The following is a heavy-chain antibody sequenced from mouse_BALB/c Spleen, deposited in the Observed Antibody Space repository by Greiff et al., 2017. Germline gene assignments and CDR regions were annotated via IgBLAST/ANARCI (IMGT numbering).Heavy chain of an antibody. J-gene: IGHJ4*01. CDR3: ARGIDYYYRYDEVYAMDY. CDR2: IYPGNVNT. CDR1: GYTFTSYY. D-gene: IGHD2-14*01. V-gene: IGHV1S56*01. Sequence: QVQLKQSGPELVKPGASVRISCKASGYTFTSYYIHWVKQRPGQGLEWIGWIYPGNVNTKYNEKFKGKATLTADKSSSTAYMQLSSLTSEDSAVYFCARGIDYYYRYDEVYAMDYWGQGTSVTVSS.